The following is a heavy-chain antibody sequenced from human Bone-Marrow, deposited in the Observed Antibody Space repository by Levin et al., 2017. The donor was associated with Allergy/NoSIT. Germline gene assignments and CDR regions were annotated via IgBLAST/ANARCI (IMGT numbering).Heavy chain of an antibody. CDR1: GFTFDDYG. V-gene: IGHV3-20*04. Sequence: PGGSLRLSCAASGFTFDDYGMDWVRQVPGKGLEWVSGINWNGNKTEYADSVKGRFTITRDNANNSLYLQMNSLRDEDTAFYYCEKHRFVMSAYDGCDSWGQGILVIVSS. J-gene: IGHJ3*02. CDR3: EKHRFVMSAYDGCDS. CDR2: INWNGNKT. D-gene: IGHD3-16*01.